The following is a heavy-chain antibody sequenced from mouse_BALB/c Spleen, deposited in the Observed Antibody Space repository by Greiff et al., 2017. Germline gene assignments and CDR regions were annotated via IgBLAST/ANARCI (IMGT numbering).Heavy chain of an antibody. J-gene: IGHJ1*01. V-gene: IGHV1S81*02. CDR2: INPSNGRT. CDR3: ARSWDVDWYFDV. CDR1: GYTFTSYW. D-gene: IGHD4-1*01. Sequence: QVQLQQSGAELVKPGASVKLSCKASGYTFTSYWMHWVKQRPGQGLEWIGEINPSNGRTNYNEKFKSKATLTVDKSSSTAYMQLSSLTSEDSAVYYCARSWDVDWYFDVWGAGTTVTVSS.